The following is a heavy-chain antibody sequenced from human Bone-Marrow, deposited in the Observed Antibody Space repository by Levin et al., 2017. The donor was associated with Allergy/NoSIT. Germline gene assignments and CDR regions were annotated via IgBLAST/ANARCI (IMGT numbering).Heavy chain of an antibody. CDR1: GGSMNTYY. D-gene: IGHD6-13*01. Sequence: SQTLSLTCTVSGGSMNTYYWSWIRHSPEKGLEWIAQIYYSGTAEYNPSLRSRLSVSIDTSINQFSLKLTSVSAADMAVYYCARNSRNHYFYGLDVWGQGTTVIVSS. CDR2: IYYSGTA. J-gene: IGHJ6*02. V-gene: IGHV4-59*01. CDR3: ARNSRNHYFYGLDV.